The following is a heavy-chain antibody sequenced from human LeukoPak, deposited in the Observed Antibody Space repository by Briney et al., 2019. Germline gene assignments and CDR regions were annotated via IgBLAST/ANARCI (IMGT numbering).Heavy chain of an antibody. CDR1: GGSVSSSYY. D-gene: IGHD3-22*01. CDR2: IHYSGTT. Sequence: PSETLSLTCTVSGGSVSSSYYWGWIRPPPGKGLEWIGTIHYSGTTYFNPSVKSRVTISVDTSKSQFSLNLSSVTAADTAVYHCARHYDSSGYFGPLFDYWGQGALVTVSS. J-gene: IGHJ4*02. V-gene: IGHV4-39*01. CDR3: ARHYDSSGYFGPLFDY.